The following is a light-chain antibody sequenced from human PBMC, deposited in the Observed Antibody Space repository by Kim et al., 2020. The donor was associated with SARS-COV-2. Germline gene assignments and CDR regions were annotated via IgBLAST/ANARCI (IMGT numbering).Light chain of an antibody. CDR3: QAWDSSSVV. CDR2: QDS. CDR1: KLGDKY. Sequence: SYELTQPPSVSVSPGQTASITCSGDKLGDKYACWYQQKPGQSPVLVIYQDSKRPSGIPERFSGSNSGNTATLTIRGTQARDEADYYCQAWDSSSVVFGGGTQLTVL. J-gene: IGLJ2*01. V-gene: IGLV3-1*01.